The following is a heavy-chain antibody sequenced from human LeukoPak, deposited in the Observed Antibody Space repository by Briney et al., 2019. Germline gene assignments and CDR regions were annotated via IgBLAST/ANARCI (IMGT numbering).Heavy chain of an antibody. D-gene: IGHD3-9*01. V-gene: IGHV4-61*02. CDR2: IYTSGST. Sequence: SQTLSLTCTVSGGSISSGSYYWHWIRQPAGTGLEWIGRIYTSGSTNYNPSLKSRVTISVDTSKNQFSLKLSSVTAADTAVYYCARDDGDPAYDIPTTWGQGILVTVSS. CDR3: ARDDGDPAYDIPTT. J-gene: IGHJ4*02. CDR1: GGSISSGSYY.